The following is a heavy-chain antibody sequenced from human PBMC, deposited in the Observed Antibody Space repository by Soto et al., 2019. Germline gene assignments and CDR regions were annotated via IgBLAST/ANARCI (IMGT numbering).Heavy chain of an antibody. D-gene: IGHD4-17*01. CDR3: ASYGDYKNWFDP. V-gene: IGHV4-59*01. Sequence: ETLSLTCTVSGGSISSYYWSWIRQPPGKGLEWIGYIYYSGSTNYNPSLKSRVTISVDTSKNQFSLKLSSVTAADTAVYYCASYGDYKNWFDPWGQGTLVTVSS. J-gene: IGHJ5*02. CDR2: IYYSGST. CDR1: GGSISSYY.